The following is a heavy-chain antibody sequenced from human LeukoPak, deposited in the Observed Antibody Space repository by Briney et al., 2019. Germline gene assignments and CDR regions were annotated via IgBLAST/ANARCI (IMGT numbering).Heavy chain of an antibody. D-gene: IGHD6-13*01. V-gene: IGHV5-51*01. CDR2: IYPGDSDT. J-gene: IGHJ6*03. Sequence: PGASLKISCKGSGYSFTSYWIGWVRQLPGKGLEWMGIIYPGDSDTRYSPSFQGQVTISADKSISTAYLQWSSLKASDTAMYYCARLAAAGTAPYYYYYMDVWGKGTTVTVSS. CDR3: ARLAAAGTAPYYYYYMDV. CDR1: GYSFTSYW.